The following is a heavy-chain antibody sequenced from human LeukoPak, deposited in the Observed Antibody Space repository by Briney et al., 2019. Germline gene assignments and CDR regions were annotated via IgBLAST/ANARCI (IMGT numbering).Heavy chain of an antibody. Sequence: SETLSLTCTVSGGSISSGDYYWSWIRQPPGKGLEWIGYIYYSGSTYYNPSLKSRVTISVDTSKNQFSLKLSSVTAADTAVYYCARVTTKIAGPPYSSGYQDIDYWGQGTLVTVPS. CDR3: ARVTTKIAGPPYSSGYQDIDY. J-gene: IGHJ4*02. V-gene: IGHV4-30-4*01. CDR1: GGSISSGDYY. D-gene: IGHD3-22*01. CDR2: IYYSGST.